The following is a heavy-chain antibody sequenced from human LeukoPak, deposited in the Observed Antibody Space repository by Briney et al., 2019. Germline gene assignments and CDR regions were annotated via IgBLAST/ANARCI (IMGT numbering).Heavy chain of an antibody. Sequence: SETLSLTCTVSGDSISSGSYYWGWIRQPPGKGLEWIGSIYHSGTTYYNPSLKSRVTISVDTSKNQFSLKLNSVTAADTAVYYCARDLGYGGVFDYWGQGTLVTVSS. V-gene: IGHV4-39*07. CDR2: IYHSGTT. J-gene: IGHJ4*02. D-gene: IGHD4-23*01. CDR1: GDSISSGSYY. CDR3: ARDLGYGGVFDY.